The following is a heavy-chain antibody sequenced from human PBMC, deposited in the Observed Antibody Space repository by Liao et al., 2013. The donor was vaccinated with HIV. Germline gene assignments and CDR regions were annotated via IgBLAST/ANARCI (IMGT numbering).Heavy chain of an antibody. CDR1: GGSFSGYY. D-gene: IGHD5-18*01. J-gene: IGHJ4*02. Sequence: QVQLQQWGAGLLKPSETLSLTCAVYGGSFSGYYWSWIRQPPGKGLEWIGEINHSGSTNYNPSLKSRVTISVDTSKNQFSLKLSSVTAADTAVYYCAREIRYSYGVLIYYFDYWGQGTLVTVSS. CDR3: AREIRYSYGVLIYYFDY. CDR2: INHSGST. V-gene: IGHV4-34*01.